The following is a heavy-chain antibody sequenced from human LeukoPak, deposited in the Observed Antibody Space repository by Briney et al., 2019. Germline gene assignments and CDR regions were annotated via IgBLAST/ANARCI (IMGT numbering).Heavy chain of an antibody. J-gene: IGHJ4*02. CDR1: GFIFNNYD. D-gene: IGHD2-21*02. CDR3: ARDRLNRAYCGDDCYSAAFDY. Sequence: GGPLRLSCATSGFIFNNYDPHWVRQAPGKGLEWLATISRDGKRQFYADSVKGRFTISRDDSRNTLYLQMSSLRPEDTAVYYCARDRLNRAYCGDDCYSAAFDYWGQGTLVTVSS. CDR2: ISRDGKRQ. V-gene: IGHV3-30*03.